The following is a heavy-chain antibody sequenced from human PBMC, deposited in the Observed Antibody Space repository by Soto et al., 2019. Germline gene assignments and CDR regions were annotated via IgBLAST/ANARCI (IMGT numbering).Heavy chain of an antibody. V-gene: IGHV1-58*02. D-gene: IGHD3-16*02. CDR2: IVVGSGNT. J-gene: IGHJ4*02. Sequence: SVKVSCKASGLTFTSSAMQWVRQARGQRLEWIGWIVVGSGNTNYAQKFQERVTITRDMSTSTAYMELSSLRSEDTAVYYCAVSTLGELSLYVYWGQGTLVTVSS. CDR1: GLTFTSSA. CDR3: AVSTLGELSLYVY.